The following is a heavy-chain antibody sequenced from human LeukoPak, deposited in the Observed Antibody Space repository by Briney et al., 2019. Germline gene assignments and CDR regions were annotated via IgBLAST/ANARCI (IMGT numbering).Heavy chain of an antibody. D-gene: IGHD1-14*01. CDR2: ISSSISYI. Sequence: PGGSLRLSCAASGFTFSSYSMNRVREAPGKGLEWVSSISSSISYIYYADSVKGRFTISRDNAKNSLYLQMNSLRAEDTAVYYCARGARTLYYGMDVWGQGTTVTVSS. V-gene: IGHV3-21*01. CDR1: GFTFSSYS. CDR3: ARGARTLYYGMDV. J-gene: IGHJ6*02.